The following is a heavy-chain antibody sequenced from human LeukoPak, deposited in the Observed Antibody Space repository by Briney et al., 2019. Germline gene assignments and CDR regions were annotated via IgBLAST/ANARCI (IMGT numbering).Heavy chain of an antibody. V-gene: IGHV3-21*01. CDR1: GFTFSSYS. Sequence: PGGSLRLSCAASGFTFSSYSMSWVRQAPGKGLEWVSSISSSSSYIYYADSVKGRFTISRDNAKNSLYLQMNSLRAEDTAVYYCASRALKGYGEFDPWGQGTLVTVSS. D-gene: IGHD5-18*01. J-gene: IGHJ5*02. CDR2: ISSSSSYI. CDR3: ASRALKGYGEFDP.